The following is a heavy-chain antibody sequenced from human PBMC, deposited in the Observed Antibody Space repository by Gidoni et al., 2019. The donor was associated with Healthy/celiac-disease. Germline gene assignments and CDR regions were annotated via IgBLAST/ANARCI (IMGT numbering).Heavy chain of an antibody. Sequence: QVQLVQSGAEVKKPGSSVQVSSKVSGGTSRRNHINRVRQAPGQGHEWVGVFNPFTRNPTYAEKFQGRGTITADESARTVYMELRSLVFEYSALYFCAKQGSVAAIMNVWGQGTPVTVSS. D-gene: IGHD2-21*01. CDR2: FNPFTRNP. CDR1: GGTSRRNH. V-gene: IGHV1-69*01. J-gene: IGHJ6*02. CDR3: AKQGSVAAIMNV.